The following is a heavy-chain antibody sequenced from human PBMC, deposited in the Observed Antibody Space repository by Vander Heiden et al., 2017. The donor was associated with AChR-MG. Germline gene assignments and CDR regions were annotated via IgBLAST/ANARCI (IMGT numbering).Heavy chain of an antibody. CDR2: IDSGGST. CDR3: ARVRAVGATTYYYGMDV. Sequence: EVQLVASGGGLFQPGGSLRLSCAASAFTVSSSYMSWVRQAPGKGLEWVSVIDSGGSTYYADSVKGRFTISRDNSKNTLYLQMNSLRAEDTAVYYCARVRAVGATTYYYGMDVWGQGTTVTVSS. CDR1: AFTVSSSY. J-gene: IGHJ6*02. D-gene: IGHD1-26*01. V-gene: IGHV3-66*02.